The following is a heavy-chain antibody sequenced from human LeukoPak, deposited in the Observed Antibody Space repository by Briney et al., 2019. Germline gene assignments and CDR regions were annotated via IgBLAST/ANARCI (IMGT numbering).Heavy chain of an antibody. V-gene: IGHV3-21*01. Sequence: GGSLRLSCAASGFTFSSYSMNWVRQAPGKGLEWVPSISSSSSYIYYADSVKGRFTISRDNSKNTLYLQMNSLRPEDTAVYYCAQGGLGNSYNWCDRWGQGTLVTVSS. CDR1: GFTFSSYS. CDR2: ISSSSSYI. J-gene: IGHJ5*02. CDR3: AQGGLGNSYNWCDR. D-gene: IGHD6-6*01.